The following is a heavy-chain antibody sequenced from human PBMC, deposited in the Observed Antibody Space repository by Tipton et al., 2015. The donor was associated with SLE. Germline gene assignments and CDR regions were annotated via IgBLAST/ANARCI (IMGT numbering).Heavy chain of an antibody. CDR3: ARATGGSAADAFHI. V-gene: IGHV4-38-2*01. J-gene: IGHJ3*02. CDR2: IFPTGTT. CDR1: GDSLISDYF. Sequence: LRLSCAVSGDSLISDYFWGWIRQPPGKGLEGVGNIFPTGTTYSTPSLKSRITISVDTSNNQFSLRLRSVTAADTAVYFCARATGGSAADAFHICGQGTMVTVSS. D-gene: IGHD2-15*01.